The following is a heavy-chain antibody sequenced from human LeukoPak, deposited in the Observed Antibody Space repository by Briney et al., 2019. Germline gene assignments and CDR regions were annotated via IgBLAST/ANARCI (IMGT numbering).Heavy chain of an antibody. CDR3: ARRPSGYCSGGTCYHFDY. V-gene: IGHV4-39*01. J-gene: IGHJ4*02. CDR1: SGSISSSSYY. Sequence: PSETLSLTCTVSSGSISSSSYYWGWIRQPPGKGLEWIGSIYYSGSTYYNPSLKSRVTISVDTSKNQFSLKLSSVTAADTAVYYCARRPSGYCSGGTCYHFDYWGQGTLVTVPS. D-gene: IGHD2-15*01. CDR2: IYYSGST.